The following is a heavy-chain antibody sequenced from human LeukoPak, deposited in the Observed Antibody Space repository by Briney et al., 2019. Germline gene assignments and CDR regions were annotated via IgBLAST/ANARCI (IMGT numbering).Heavy chain of an antibody. CDR1: GFTSSSNG. J-gene: IGHJ6*02. CDR3: QAEDGIRDFDWLSPYYYYGMDV. D-gene: IGHD3-9*01. CDR2: IKSDGRSR. Sequence: GGSLRFSCAAAGFTSSSNGTHWVRKAPGKGLVWVSRIKSDGRSRGYATSVRVRFTLSTDNAKNTLYLHINSLRAEDTAVYFFQAEDGIRDFDWLSPYYYYGMDVWGQGTTVTVSS. V-gene: IGHV3-74*01.